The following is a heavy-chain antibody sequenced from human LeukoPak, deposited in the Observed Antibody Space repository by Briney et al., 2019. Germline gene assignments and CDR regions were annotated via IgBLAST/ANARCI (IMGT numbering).Heavy chain of an antibody. CDR3: AKDRYGWKGPMDV. CDR1: GRTFSNYA. Sequence: GGSLGLSCAASGRTFSNYAMAWVRQAPGKGLEWVATIIGNGGSTYYADSVKGRFTISRDYSKNTLYLQMNSLRAEDTAVYYCAKDRYGWKGPMDVWGQGTTVTVSS. CDR2: IIGNGGST. V-gene: IGHV3-23*01. J-gene: IGHJ6*02. D-gene: IGHD1-1*01.